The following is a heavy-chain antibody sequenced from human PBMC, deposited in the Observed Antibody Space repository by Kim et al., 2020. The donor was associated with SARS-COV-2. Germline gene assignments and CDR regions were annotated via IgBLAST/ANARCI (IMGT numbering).Heavy chain of an antibody. CDR3: ARHLGPIAAAGTDWFDP. V-gene: IGHV1-69*13. D-gene: IGHD6-13*01. J-gene: IGHJ5*02. CDR2: IIPILGSE. CDR1: GGSFRSHT. Sequence: SVKVSCKASGGSFRSHTITWVRQAPGQGLEWMGGIIPILGSENYAQKFQGRLSITADESRTTAYMELSSLRSDDTAVYFCARHLGPIAAAGTDWFDPWG.